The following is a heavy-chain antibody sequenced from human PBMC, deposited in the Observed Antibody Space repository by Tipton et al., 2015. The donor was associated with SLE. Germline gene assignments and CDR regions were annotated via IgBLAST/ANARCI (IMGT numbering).Heavy chain of an antibody. V-gene: IGHV4-30-2*01. CDR2: INHSGST. D-gene: IGHD6-19*01. CDR3: ARGGAVAAFDY. CDR1: GGSISSGGYS. J-gene: IGHJ4*02. Sequence: TLSLTCAVSGGSISSGGYSWSWIRQPPGKGLEWIGEINHSGSTNYNPSLKSRVTISVDTSKNQFSLKLSSVTAADTAVYYCARGGAVAAFDYWGQGTLVTVSS.